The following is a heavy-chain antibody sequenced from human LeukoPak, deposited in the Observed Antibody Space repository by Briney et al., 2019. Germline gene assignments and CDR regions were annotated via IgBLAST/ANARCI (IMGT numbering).Heavy chain of an antibody. CDR3: TREGITAGADY. Sequence: GGSLRLSCAASGFTFSNYWMSWVRQAPGKGLEWVANIKQDGSEQYYVDSVKGRFTISRDNAKNSLYLQMNSLRAEDTAVYYCTREGITAGADYWGQGTLVTVYS. CDR1: GFTFSNYW. D-gene: IGHD6-13*01. V-gene: IGHV3-7*01. J-gene: IGHJ4*02. CDR2: IKQDGSEQ.